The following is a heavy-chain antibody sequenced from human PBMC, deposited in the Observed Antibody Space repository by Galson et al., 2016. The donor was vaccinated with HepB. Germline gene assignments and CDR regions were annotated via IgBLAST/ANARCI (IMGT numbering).Heavy chain of an antibody. D-gene: IGHD1-26*01. Sequence: SETLSLTCTVSGGSTGSSSSYWAWIRQPPGKGLEWIGSIYYTGSTYYNPSLKSRVTISVDTSKNQFSLKLSSVTAADTAVFFCGGSVGATSFDYWGQGTLVTVAS. CDR2: IYYTGST. V-gene: IGHV4-39*01. CDR1: GGSTGSSSSY. J-gene: IGHJ4*02. CDR3: GGSVGATSFDY.